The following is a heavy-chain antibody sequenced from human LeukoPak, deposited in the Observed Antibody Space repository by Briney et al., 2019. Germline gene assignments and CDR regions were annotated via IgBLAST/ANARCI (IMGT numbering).Heavy chain of an antibody. V-gene: IGHV4-59*11. Sequence: SETLSLTCTVSGGHLSSHYWSWIRQPPGQGPEWIGNIYNSGSTNYNPSLRSRVTISVDTSKNRFSLKLSSVTAADTAVYYCARVSRGYNYCYGMDVWGQGTTVTVSS. D-gene: IGHD5-12*01. CDR2: IYNSGST. J-gene: IGHJ6*02. CDR1: GGHLSSHY. CDR3: ARVSRGYNYCYGMDV.